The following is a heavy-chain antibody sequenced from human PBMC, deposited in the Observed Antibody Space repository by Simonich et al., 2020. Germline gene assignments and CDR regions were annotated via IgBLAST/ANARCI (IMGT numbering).Heavy chain of an antibody. J-gene: IGHJ4*02. CDR2: FISSGSTI. CDR1: GITFSSYE. Sequence: EVQRVESGGGLVQPGGSLRLSCAASGITFSSYEMNWDRQAPGKGVEWDSYFISSGSTIYYSDSVKGRFTISSYNAKNSLYLQMNSLRAEYTAVYYCARHYYGDYYFDYWGQGTLVTVSS. CDR3: ARHYYGDYYFDY. V-gene: IGHV3-48*03. D-gene: IGHD4-17*01.